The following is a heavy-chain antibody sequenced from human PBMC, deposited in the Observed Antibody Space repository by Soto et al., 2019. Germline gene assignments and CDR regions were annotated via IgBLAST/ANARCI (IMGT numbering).Heavy chain of an antibody. V-gene: IGHV1-3*01. J-gene: IGHJ4*02. CDR2: INPGNGNT. CDR1: GYTFTSYG. CDR3: ARGGYFVSSYYLAY. D-gene: IGHD3-22*01. Sequence: ASVNVSFKASGYTFTSYGMNWVRQAPGRGLEWMGWINPGNGNTKYSQKFQGRVIIERXXXXXXAXMXLXXXXSEXTAVNYCARGGYFVSSYYLAYWGLGTLFTISS.